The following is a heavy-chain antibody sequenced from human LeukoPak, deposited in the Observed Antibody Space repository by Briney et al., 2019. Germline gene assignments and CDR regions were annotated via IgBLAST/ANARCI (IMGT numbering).Heavy chain of an antibody. V-gene: IGHV3-30*03. J-gene: IGHJ4*02. D-gene: IGHD4-17*01. CDR2: ISYDGSNK. CDR3: ARAYYGVPLDY. CDR1: GFTFSNFG. Sequence: GGSLRLSCAASGFTFSNFGIHWVRQAPGKGLEWVAVISYDGSNKYYADSVKGRFTISRDNSKNTLYLQMNSLRAEDTAVYYCARAYYGVPLDYWGQGTLVTVSS.